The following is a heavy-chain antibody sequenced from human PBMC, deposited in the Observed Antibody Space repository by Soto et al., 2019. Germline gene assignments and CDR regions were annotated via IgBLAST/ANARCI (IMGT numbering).Heavy chain of an antibody. J-gene: IGHJ6*02. Sequence: QVQLQESGPGLVKPSQTLSLTCTVSGGSISSGGYYWSWIRQHPGKGLEWIGNIYSSGSTYYNPSLQSRVTISVDTYKNQFSLKLSSVTAADTAVYYCARDGGYCSGGSFYYYAMDVWGQGTTVTVSS. CDR2: IYSSGST. V-gene: IGHV4-31*03. CDR3: ARDGGYCSGGSFYYYAMDV. CDR1: GGSISSGGYY. D-gene: IGHD2-15*01.